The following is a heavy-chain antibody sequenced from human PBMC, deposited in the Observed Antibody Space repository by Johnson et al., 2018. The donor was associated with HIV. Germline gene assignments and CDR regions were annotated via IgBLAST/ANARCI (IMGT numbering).Heavy chain of an antibody. CDR3: ARVRYSSGWPIYAFDI. CDR2: IYTDGST. CDR1: GFTVSSNY. Sequence: VQLVESGGGLVQPGGSLRLSCAVSGFTVSSNYMSWVRQAPGKGLAWVSVIYTDGSTYYADSVKGRFTISRENARNSLYLQMNSLRAEDTAVYYWARVRYSSGWPIYAFDIWGQGTTVTV. D-gene: IGHD6-19*01. V-gene: IGHV3-66*01. J-gene: IGHJ3*02.